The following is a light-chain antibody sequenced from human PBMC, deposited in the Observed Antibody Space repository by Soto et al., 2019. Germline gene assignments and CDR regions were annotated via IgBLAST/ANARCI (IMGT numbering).Light chain of an antibody. Sequence: DIQMTQSPSSLSASVGDRVIITCQASQDISNYLNWYQQKPGKAPKHLIYDAANLETGGPSRFRASESGTDFTFTISSLQPEYVAAYLCQQYDNLPLTFGGGTKVVI. CDR1: QDISNY. V-gene: IGKV1-33*01. CDR3: QQYDNLPLT. CDR2: DAA. J-gene: IGKJ4*01.